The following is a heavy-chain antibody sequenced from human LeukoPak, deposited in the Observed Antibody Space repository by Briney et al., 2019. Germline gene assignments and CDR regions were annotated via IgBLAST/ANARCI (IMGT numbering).Heavy chain of an antibody. CDR3: ASLTMIVANFDY. Sequence: GGSLRLSCAASGFTFSSYATHWVRQAPGKGLEWVAVISFDGSNKYYTDSVKGRFTFSRDNSKNTLYLQMNSLRAEDTAVYYCASLTMIVANFDYWGQGTLVTVSS. V-gene: IGHV3-30*04. D-gene: IGHD3-22*01. CDR2: ISFDGSNK. J-gene: IGHJ4*02. CDR1: GFTFSSYA.